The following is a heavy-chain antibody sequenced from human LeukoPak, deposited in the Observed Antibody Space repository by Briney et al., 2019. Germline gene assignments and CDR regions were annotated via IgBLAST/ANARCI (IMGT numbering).Heavy chain of an antibody. Sequence: ASVKVSCKTSGYTFIGHYIHWVRQAPGQGLEWMGWINPKNGGANYAPRFRGRVTMTRDTSISTAYMELSRLRSDDTAVYYCARGTRIAVAGTFLDWFDPWGQGTLVTVSS. CDR1: GYTFIGHY. CDR3: ARGTRIAVAGTFLDWFDP. J-gene: IGHJ5*02. CDR2: INPKNGGA. D-gene: IGHD6-19*01. V-gene: IGHV1-2*07.